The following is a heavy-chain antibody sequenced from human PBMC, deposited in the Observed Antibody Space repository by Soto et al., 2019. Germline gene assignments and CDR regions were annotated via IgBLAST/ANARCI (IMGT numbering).Heavy chain of an antibody. CDR1: GFSLSTSGVG. D-gene: IGHD2-21*02. V-gene: IGHV2-5*02. J-gene: IGHJ6*02. CDR2: IYWDDDK. Sequence: SGPTLVNPPQTLTLTCTFSGFSLSTSGVGVGWIRQPPGKALEWLALIYWDDDKCYSPSLRSRLTISKDTSKNQVVLTMTNMDPVDTATYYCIQSRCGGDCLQSYASHYYYGMDVWGQGTTVTVSS. CDR3: IQSRCGGDCLQSYASHYYYGMDV.